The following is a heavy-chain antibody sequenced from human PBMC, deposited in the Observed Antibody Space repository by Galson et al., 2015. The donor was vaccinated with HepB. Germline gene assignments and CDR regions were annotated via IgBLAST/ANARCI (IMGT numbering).Heavy chain of an antibody. CDR3: MTRTTILAVFVFG. D-gene: IGHD6-19*01. V-gene: IGHV3-15*07. CDR2: IKSRSSGETT. CDR1: GFSFSKAW. J-gene: IGHJ4*02. Sequence: SLRLSCAASGFSFSKAWMNWVRQAPGKGLEWVGRIKSRSSGETTDYAAPVRGRFTISRDDSRDTVFLQMNGLTAEDTGVYYCMTRTTILAVFVFGWGQGTQVTVSS.